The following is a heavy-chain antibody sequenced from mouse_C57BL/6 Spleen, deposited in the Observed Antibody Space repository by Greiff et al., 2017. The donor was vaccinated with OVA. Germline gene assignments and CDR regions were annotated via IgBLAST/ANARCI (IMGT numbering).Heavy chain of an antibody. J-gene: IGHJ3*01. D-gene: IGHD1-1*01. Sequence: EVKLVESGGDLVKPGGSLKLSCAASGFTFSSYGMSWVRQTPDKRLAWVATISSGGSYTYYPDSVKGRFTISRDNAKNTLYLQMSSLKSEDTAMYYCARHGDLRAWFAYWGQGTLVTVSA. CDR3: ARHGDLRAWFAY. CDR2: ISSGGSYT. V-gene: IGHV5-6*02. CDR1: GFTFSSYG.